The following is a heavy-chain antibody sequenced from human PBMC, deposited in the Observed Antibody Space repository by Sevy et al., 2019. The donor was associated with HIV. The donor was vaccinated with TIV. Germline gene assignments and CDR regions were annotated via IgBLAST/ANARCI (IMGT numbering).Heavy chain of an antibody. CDR2: IYSGDST. CDR3: ARWSVYYYDSSGYYTTGHAFDI. CDR1: GFSVSNSY. J-gene: IGHJ3*02. Sequence: GGSLRLSCAASGFSVSNSYMSWVRQAPGKGLQWVSVIYSGDSTYYTDSGKGRFTISRDNSKNTLYLQMNSLRAEDTAVYYLARWSVYYYDSSGYYTTGHAFDIWGQGTMVTVSS. V-gene: IGHV3-53*01. D-gene: IGHD3-22*01.